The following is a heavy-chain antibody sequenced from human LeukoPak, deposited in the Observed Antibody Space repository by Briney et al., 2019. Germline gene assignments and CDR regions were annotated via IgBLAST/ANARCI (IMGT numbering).Heavy chain of an antibody. D-gene: IGHD3-3*01. V-gene: IGHV1-69*13. CDR3: ARSPNQLRFLEWPLPNWFDP. CDR1: GGTFSSYA. Sequence: SVKVSCKASGGTFSSYAISRVRQAPGQGLEWMGGIIPIFGTANYAQKFQGRVTITADESTSTAYMELSSLRSEDTAVYYCARSPNQLRFLEWPLPNWFDPWGQGTLVTVSS. J-gene: IGHJ5*02. CDR2: IIPIFGTA.